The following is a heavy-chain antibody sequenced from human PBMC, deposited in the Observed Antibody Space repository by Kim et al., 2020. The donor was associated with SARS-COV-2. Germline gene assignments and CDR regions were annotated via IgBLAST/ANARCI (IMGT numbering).Heavy chain of an antibody. CDR2: INNGGTTS. CDR3: ARGGGTGRLLDY. D-gene: IGHD1-1*01. J-gene: IGHJ4*02. Sequence: GGSLRLSCTASGVSFTTYWMHWVRQVPGKGLEWVSLINNGGTTSNYADFVKGRFAISRDNLKATLYLRMTSLRGEDTGVYFCARGGGTGRLLDYWGQG. V-gene: IGHV3-74*01. CDR1: GVSFTTYW.